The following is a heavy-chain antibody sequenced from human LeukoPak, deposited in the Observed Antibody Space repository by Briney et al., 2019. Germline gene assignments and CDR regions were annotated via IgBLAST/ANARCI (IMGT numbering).Heavy chain of an antibody. J-gene: IGHJ6*03. D-gene: IGHD5-12*01. V-gene: IGHV1-69*10. CDR1: GGTFNSYG. Sequence: GASVKVSCKASGGTFNSYGIIWVRQAPGQGLEWMGGIIPILGTANYAQKFQGRVTISADKSTSTAYMELSSLRSEDTAVYYCGRGARPPHYYYHMDVWGKGTTVTVSS. CDR2: IIPILGTA. CDR3: GRGARPPHYYYHMDV.